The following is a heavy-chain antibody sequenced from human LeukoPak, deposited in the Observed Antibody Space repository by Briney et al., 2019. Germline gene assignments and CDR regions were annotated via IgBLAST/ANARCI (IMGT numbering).Heavy chain of an antibody. CDR1: GGTFSSYA. V-gene: IGHV1-69*13. CDR2: IIPIFGTA. CDR3: ARVTHYDILTGYPDVYGMDV. Sequence: GASVKVSCKASGGTFSSYAISWVRQAPGQGLEWMGGIIPIFGTANYAQKFQGRATITADESTSTAYMELSSLRSEDTAVYYCARVTHYDILTGYPDVYGMDVWGKGTTVTVSS. D-gene: IGHD3-9*01. J-gene: IGHJ6*04.